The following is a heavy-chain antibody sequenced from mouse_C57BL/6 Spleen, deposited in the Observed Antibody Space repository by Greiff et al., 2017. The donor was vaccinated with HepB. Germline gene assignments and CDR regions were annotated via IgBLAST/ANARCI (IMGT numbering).Heavy chain of an antibody. CDR2: INPSSGYT. CDR3: ARGSSSSYYFDY. J-gene: IGHJ2*01. Sequence: LVESGAELARPGASVKMSCKASGYTFTSYTMHWVKQRPGQGLEWIGYINPSSGYTKYNQKFKDKATLTADKSSSTAYMQLSSLTSEDSAVYYCARGSSSSYYFDYWGQGTTLTVSS. CDR1: GYTFTSYT. D-gene: IGHD1-3*01. V-gene: IGHV1-4*01.